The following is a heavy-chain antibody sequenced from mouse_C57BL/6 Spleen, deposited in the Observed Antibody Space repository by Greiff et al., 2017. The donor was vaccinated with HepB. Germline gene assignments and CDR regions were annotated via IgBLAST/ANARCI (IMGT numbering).Heavy chain of an antibody. D-gene: IGHD1-1*01. CDR1: GYTFTSYW. J-gene: IGHJ4*01. CDR2: IYPGNSDT. Sequence: EVQLVESGTVLARPGASVKMSCKTSGYTFTSYWMHWVKQRPGQGLEWIGAIYPGNSDTSYNQKFKGKAKLTAVTSASTAYMELSSLTNEDSAVYYCTRTITTVVEYYAMDYWGQGTSVTVSS. CDR3: TRTITTVVEYYAMDY. V-gene: IGHV1-5*01.